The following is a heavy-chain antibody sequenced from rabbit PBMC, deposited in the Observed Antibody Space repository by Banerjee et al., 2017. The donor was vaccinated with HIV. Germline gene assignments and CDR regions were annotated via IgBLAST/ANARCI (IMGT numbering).Heavy chain of an antibody. J-gene: IGHJ4*01. V-gene: IGHV1S45*01. CDR3: GRDRDGDAGYGSLAL. CDR2: INTSSGNT. CDR1: GFSFSYKYV. D-gene: IGHD6-1*01. Sequence: QEHLEESGGDLVKPEGSLTLTCTASGFSFSYKYVMCWVRQAPGKGLKWIACINTSSGNTVYANWAKGRFTISKTSSTTVTLQMTSLTAADTATYFCGRDRDGDAGYGSLALWGPGTLVTVS.